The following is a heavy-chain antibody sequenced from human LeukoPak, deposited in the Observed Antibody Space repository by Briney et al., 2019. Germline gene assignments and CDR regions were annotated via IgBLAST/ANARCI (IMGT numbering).Heavy chain of an antibody. Sequence: PSETLSLTCTVSGGSISSSSYYWGWIRQPPGKGLEWIGSIYYSGSTYYNPSLKSRVTISVDTSKNQFSLKLSSVTAADTAVYYCARGGGYSYALDVWGKGTTVTVSS. V-gene: IGHV4-39*07. J-gene: IGHJ6*04. CDR3: ARGGGYSYALDV. D-gene: IGHD5-18*01. CDR2: IYYSGST. CDR1: GGSISSSSYY.